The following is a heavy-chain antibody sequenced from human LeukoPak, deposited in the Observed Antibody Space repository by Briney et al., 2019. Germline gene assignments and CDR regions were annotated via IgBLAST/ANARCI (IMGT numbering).Heavy chain of an antibody. V-gene: IGHV3-33*01. J-gene: IGHJ4*02. D-gene: IGHD5-24*01. Sequence: PVRSLRGSPAAPRFSWSSYGVFRVRQGRGKRLEWVAVIWFDGSNQYYADSVRGRFTISGDNSKNTLYLQMNSLRAEDTALYYCARAIGSWGYNYLDYWGQGSLVTVSS. CDR1: RFSWSSYG. CDR3: ARAIGSWGYNYLDY. CDR2: IWFDGSNQ.